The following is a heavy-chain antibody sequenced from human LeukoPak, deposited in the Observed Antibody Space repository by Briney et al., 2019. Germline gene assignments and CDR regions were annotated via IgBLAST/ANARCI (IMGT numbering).Heavy chain of an antibody. D-gene: IGHD6-13*01. V-gene: IGHV4-34*01. CDR3: ARGDSSSLNWFDP. CDR1: GGSFSGYY. J-gene: IGHJ5*02. CDR2: INHSGST. Sequence: SETLSLTCAVYGGSFSGYYWSWIRQPPGKGLEWIGEINHSGSTNYNPSLKSRVTISVDTSKNRFSLKLSSVTAADTAVYYCARGDSSSLNWFDPWGQGTLVTVSS.